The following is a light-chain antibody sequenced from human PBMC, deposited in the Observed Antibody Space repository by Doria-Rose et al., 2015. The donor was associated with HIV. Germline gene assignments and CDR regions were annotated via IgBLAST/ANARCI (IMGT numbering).Light chain of an antibody. CDR1: KLGDKY. CDR2: QDS. Sequence: SYELIQPPTVSVSPGQTASITCSGDKLGDKYACWYQQKPGQSPVVVIYQDSKRPSGIPERFSGSNSGTTATLTISGTQAMDEADYYCQAWDSSTAVVFGGGTKLTVL. V-gene: IGLV3-1*01. J-gene: IGLJ2*01. CDR3: QAWDSSTAVV.